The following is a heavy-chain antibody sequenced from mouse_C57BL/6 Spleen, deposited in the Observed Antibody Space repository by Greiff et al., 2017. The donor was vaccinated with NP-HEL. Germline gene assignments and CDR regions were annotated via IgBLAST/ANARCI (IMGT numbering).Heavy chain of an antibody. D-gene: IGHD2-14*01. Sequence: QVQLQQPGAELVRPGSSVKLSCKASGYTFTSYWMHWVKQRPIQGLEWIGNIDPSDSETHYNQKFKDKATMTVDKSTSTAYMQLSSLTSEDSAFYYCTREEEVRREEVDYWGQGTTLTVSS. V-gene: IGHV1-52*01. CDR1: GYTFTSYW. CDR2: IDPSDSET. CDR3: TREEEVRREEVDY. J-gene: IGHJ2*01.